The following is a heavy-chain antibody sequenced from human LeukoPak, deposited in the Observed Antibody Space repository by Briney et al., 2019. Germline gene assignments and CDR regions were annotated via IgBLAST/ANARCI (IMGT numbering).Heavy chain of an antibody. CDR3: AKTASGTPLNGRFDY. CDR1: GFTFSSYA. V-gene: IGHV3-23*01. CDR2: ISGSGRST. J-gene: IGHJ4*02. Sequence: GGSLRLSCAASGFTFSSYAMIWVRQAPGKGLEWVSAISGSGRSTYYADSVKGRFTIYRDNSKNTLYLQMDSLRAEDTAVYYCAKTASGTPLNGRFDYWGQGTLVTVSS. D-gene: IGHD1-26*01.